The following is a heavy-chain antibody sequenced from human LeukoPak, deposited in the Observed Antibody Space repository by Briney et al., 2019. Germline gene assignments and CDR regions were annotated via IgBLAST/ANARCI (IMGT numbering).Heavy chain of an antibody. D-gene: IGHD4-17*01. CDR3: ARGPTVKYFDY. CDR1: RGSISSTTYY. J-gene: IGHJ4*02. Sequence: SETQSLTCTVSRGSISSTTYYWGWIRQPPGKGLEWIGTIYYSGSTYYNPSLKSRVTISVDTSQNQFSLKLSSVTAADTAVYYCARGPTVKYFDYWGQGTLVTVSS. CDR2: IYYSGST. V-gene: IGHV4-39*07.